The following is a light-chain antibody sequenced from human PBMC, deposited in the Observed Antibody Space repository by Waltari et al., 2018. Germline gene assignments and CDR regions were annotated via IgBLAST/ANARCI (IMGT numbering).Light chain of an antibody. J-gene: IGLJ2*01. Sequence: SYELTQDPTVSVAFGQTVRITCQGDSLRRSYPSWYQQRPAQAPVLGLYGQSSRPSGSPDRFSGSIAGNTASLTVTGAQAEDEADYYCHSRDSSSTRFIGGGTRLTV. V-gene: IGLV3-19*01. CDR2: GQS. CDR1: SLRRSY. CDR3: HSRDSSSTRF.